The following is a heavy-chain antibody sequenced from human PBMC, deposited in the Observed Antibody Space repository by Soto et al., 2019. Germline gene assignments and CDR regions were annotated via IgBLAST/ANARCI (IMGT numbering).Heavy chain of an antibody. Sequence: ASVKVSCKASGYTFTSYGISWVRQAPGQGLEWMGWISAYNGNTNYAQKLQGRVTMTTDTSTSTAYMELRSLRSDDTAVYYCARYYNWIHYYYYGMDVWGQGTTVTVCS. CDR1: GYTFTSYG. CDR2: ISAYNGNT. D-gene: IGHD3-10*01. J-gene: IGHJ6*02. CDR3: ARYYNWIHYYYYGMDV. V-gene: IGHV1-18*04.